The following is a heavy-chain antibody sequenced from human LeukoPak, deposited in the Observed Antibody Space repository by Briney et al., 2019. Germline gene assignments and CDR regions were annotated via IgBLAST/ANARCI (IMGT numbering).Heavy chain of an antibody. CDR3: AKGVRVCSSTSCLPLKYYYYGMDV. D-gene: IGHD2-2*01. Sequence: PGGSLRLSCAASGFTFSSYAMSWVRQAPGKGLEWVSAISGSGGSTYYADSMKGRFTISRQNSMNTLYLQINSLRAEDTAVYDCAKGVRVCSSTSCLPLKYYYYGMDVWGQGTTVTVSS. CDR2: ISGSGGST. J-gene: IGHJ6*02. CDR1: GFTFSSYA. V-gene: IGHV3-23*01.